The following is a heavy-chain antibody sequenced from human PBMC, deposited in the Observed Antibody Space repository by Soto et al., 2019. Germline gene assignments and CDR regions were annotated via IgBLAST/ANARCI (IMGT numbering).Heavy chain of an antibody. Sequence: EVQLLESGGGLVQPGGSLRLSCAASGFTFSSYAMSWVRQAPGKGLEWVSAISGSGDSTYYADSVKGRFTISRDNSENTLERQRSSRGAEYTAVCCWGKDFTGPPAFDPWGQGTLVTVSA. CDR2: ISGSGDST. V-gene: IGHV3-23*01. CDR3: GKDFTGPPAFDP. D-gene: IGHD2-2*01. CDR1: GFTFSSYA. J-gene: IGHJ5*02.